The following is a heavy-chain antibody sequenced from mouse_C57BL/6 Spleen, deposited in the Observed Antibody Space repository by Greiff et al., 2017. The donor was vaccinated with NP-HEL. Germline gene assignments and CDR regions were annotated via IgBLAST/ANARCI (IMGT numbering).Heavy chain of an antibody. CDR3: ARMGYGSRPHYYAMDY. CDR1: GYTFTDYN. D-gene: IGHD1-1*01. CDR2: INPNHGGT. V-gene: IGHV1-22*01. J-gene: IGHJ4*01. Sequence: EVQLQQSGPELVKPGASVKMSCKASGYTFTDYNMHWVKQSHGKSLEWIGYINPNHGGTSYNQKFKGKATLTVNKSSSTAYMELRSLTSEDSAVYYWARMGYGSRPHYYAMDYWGQGTSVTVSS.